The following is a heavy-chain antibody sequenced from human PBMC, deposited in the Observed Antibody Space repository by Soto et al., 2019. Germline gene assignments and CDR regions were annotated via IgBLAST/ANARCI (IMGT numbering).Heavy chain of an antibody. CDR3: ARQPFEYSSSYYYYYMDV. CDR1: GGSISSYY. Sequence: PSETLSLTCTVSGGSISSYYWSWIRQPPGKGLEWIGYIYYSGSTNYNPSLKSRVTISVDTSKNQFSLKLSSVTAADTAVYYCARQPFEYSSSYYYYYMDVWGKGTTVTVSS. D-gene: IGHD6-6*01. CDR2: IYYSGST. V-gene: IGHV4-59*08. J-gene: IGHJ6*03.